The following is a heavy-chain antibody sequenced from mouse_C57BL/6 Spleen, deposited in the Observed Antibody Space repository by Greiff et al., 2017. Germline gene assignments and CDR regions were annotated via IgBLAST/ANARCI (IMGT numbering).Heavy chain of an antibody. CDR1: GYAFSSSW. J-gene: IGHJ3*01. CDR2: IYPGDGDT. Sequence: LEESGPELVKPGASVKISCKASGYAFSSSWMNWVKQRPGKGLEWIGRIYPGDGDTNYNGKFKGKATLTADKSSSTAYMQLSSLTSEDSAVYFCARTYGNVFAYWGQGTLVTVSA. V-gene: IGHV1-82*01. D-gene: IGHD2-1*01. CDR3: ARTYGNVFAY.